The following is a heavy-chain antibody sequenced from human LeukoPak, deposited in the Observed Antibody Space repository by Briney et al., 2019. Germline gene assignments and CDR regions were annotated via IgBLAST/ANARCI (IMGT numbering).Heavy chain of an antibody. Sequence: SETLSLTCTVSGDSITSDHWSWIRQPPGKGLERIGFINNRGTTSYNPSLTSRVTISRDMSKNQFALKLSSVSAADTAVYYCARYRDGDRDISLDIWGQGTLVTVSS. V-gene: IGHV4-59*08. D-gene: IGHD4-17*01. J-gene: IGHJ4*02. CDR2: INNRGTT. CDR3: ARYRDGDRDISLDI. CDR1: GDSITSDH.